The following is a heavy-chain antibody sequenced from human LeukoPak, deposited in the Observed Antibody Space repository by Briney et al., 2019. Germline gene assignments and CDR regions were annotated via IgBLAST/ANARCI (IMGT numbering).Heavy chain of an antibody. J-gene: IGHJ4*02. CDR1: GGSISSGDYY. V-gene: IGHV4-30-4*01. Sequence: PSETLSLTCTVSGGSISSGDYYWSWIRQPPGKGLEWIGYIYYSGSTYYNPSLKSRVTISVDTSKNQFSLKLSSVTAADTAVYYCARLYYYDSSGYYRSWGQGILVTVSS. CDR2: IYYSGST. CDR3: ARLYYYDSSGYYRS. D-gene: IGHD3-22*01.